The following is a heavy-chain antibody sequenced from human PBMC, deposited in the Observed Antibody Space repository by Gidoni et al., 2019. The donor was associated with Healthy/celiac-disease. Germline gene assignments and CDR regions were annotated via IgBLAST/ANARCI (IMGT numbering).Heavy chain of an antibody. Sequence: GYIYYSGSTYYNPSLKSRVTISVDTSKNQFSLKLSSVTAADTAVYYCARESSGSPFRYWGQGTLVTVSS. CDR3: ARESSGSPFRY. J-gene: IGHJ4*02. V-gene: IGHV4-30-4*01. CDR2: IYYSGST. D-gene: IGHD3-10*01.